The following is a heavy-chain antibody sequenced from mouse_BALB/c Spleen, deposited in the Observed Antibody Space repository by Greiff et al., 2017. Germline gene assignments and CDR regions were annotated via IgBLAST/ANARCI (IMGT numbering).Heavy chain of an antibody. CDR1: GFTFSSYG. CDR2: ISSGGSYT. V-gene: IGHV5-6*01. J-gene: IGHJ2*01. D-gene: IGHD1-2*01. Sequence: EVKLVESGGDLVKPGGSLKLSCAASGFTFSSYGMSWVRQTPDKRLEWVATISSGGSYTYYPDSVKGRFTISRDKTKNTLYLQMSSLKSEDTAMYYCARITTASDYWGQGTTLTVSS. CDR3: ARITTASDY.